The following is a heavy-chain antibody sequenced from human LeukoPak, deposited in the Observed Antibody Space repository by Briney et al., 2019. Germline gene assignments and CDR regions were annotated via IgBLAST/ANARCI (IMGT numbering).Heavy chain of an antibody. CDR2: IRSKAYGGTT. Sequence: GGSLRLSCAASGFTFGDYAMSWFRQAPGKGLEWVGFIRSKAYGGTTEYAASVKGRFTISRDDSKSIAYLQMNSLKTEDTAVYYCTSCYYDSSPDYWGQGTLVTVSS. V-gene: IGHV3-49*03. CDR1: GFTFGDYA. CDR3: TSCYYDSSPDY. D-gene: IGHD3-22*01. J-gene: IGHJ4*02.